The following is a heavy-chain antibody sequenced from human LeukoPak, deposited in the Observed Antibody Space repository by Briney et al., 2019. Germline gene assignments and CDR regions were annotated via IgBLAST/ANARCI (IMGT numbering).Heavy chain of an antibody. CDR2: ISYDGSNK. Sequence: GGSLRLYCAASGFTFSSYGMHWVRQAPGKGLEWVAVISYDGSNKYYADSVKGRFTISRDNSKNTLYLQMNSLRAEDTAVYYCAKDYSYGYVSDYWGQGTLVTVSS. J-gene: IGHJ4*02. CDR1: GFTFSSYG. CDR3: AKDYSYGYVSDY. D-gene: IGHD5-18*01. V-gene: IGHV3-30*18.